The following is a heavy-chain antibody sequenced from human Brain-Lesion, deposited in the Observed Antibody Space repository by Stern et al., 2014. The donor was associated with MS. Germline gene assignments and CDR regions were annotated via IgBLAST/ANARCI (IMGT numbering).Heavy chain of an antibody. D-gene: IGHD2-2*01. CDR1: GGSISSGGYY. CDR3: ARGRVVPGFQYYATDV. V-gene: IGHV4-61*02. CDR2: IFNSGRN. J-gene: IGHJ6*02. Sequence: QVHLVESGPGLVKPSQTLSLSCTVSGGSISSGGYYWSWIRQPAGKGLEWIGRIFNSGRNRHKPPPTGRATQSKDTSKTPFSLRLNSMTAADTAVYYCARGRVVPGFQYYATDVWGQGTTVIVSS.